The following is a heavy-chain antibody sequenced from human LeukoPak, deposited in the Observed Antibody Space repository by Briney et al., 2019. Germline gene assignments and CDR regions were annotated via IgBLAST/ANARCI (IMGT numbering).Heavy chain of an antibody. CDR1: GFTFSSYW. CDR3: ARGPTRANSSDY. D-gene: IGHD2/OR15-2a*01. V-gene: IGHV3-7*01. Sequence: GGSLRLSCAASGFTFSSYWMSWVRQAPGKGLEWVANIKQDGSEKYYVDSVKGRFTISRDNAKNSLYVQMNSLRVEDTAVYYCARGPTRANSSDYWGQGTLVTVSS. CDR2: IKQDGSEK. J-gene: IGHJ4*02.